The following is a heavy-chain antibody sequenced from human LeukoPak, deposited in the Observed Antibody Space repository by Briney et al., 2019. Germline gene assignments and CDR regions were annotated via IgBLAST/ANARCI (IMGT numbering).Heavy chain of an antibody. CDR1: GYTFTSYY. D-gene: IGHD2-2*01. V-gene: IGHV1-46*01. J-gene: IGHJ4*02. CDR2: INPSGGST. Sequence: ASVKVSCKASGYTFTSYYMHWVRQAPGQGLEWMGIINPSGGSTSYAQKFQGRVTMTRDMSTSTVYMELSSLRSDDTAVYYCARGGGFDVVVPAAMNFDYWGQGTLVTVSS. CDR3: ARGGGFDVVVPAAMNFDY.